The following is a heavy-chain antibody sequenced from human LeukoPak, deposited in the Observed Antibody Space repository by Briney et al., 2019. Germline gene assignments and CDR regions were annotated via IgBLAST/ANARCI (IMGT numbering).Heavy chain of an antibody. CDR2: IIPILGIA. V-gene: IGHV1-69*04. J-gene: IGHJ6*03. Sequence: IIPILGIANYAQKFQGRVTITADKSTSTAYMELSSLRSEDTAVYYCARVPYYYYYYMDVWGKGTTVTVSS. CDR3: ARVPYYYYYYMDV.